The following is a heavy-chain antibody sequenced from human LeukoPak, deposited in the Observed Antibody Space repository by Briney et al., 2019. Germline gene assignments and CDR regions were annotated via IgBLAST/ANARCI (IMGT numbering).Heavy chain of an antibody. J-gene: IGHJ4*02. CDR1: GFPFNDYS. CDR2: IGIDSGNT. Sequence: GGSLRLSCAASGFPFNDYSMNWVRQAPGKGLEWISYIGIDSGNTKYADSVKGRFTTSADSAKNSLHLQMNSLRAEDTAVYYCARGGATRGRFENWGQGALVTVSS. D-gene: IGHD1-26*01. CDR3: ARGGATRGRFEN. V-gene: IGHV3-48*04.